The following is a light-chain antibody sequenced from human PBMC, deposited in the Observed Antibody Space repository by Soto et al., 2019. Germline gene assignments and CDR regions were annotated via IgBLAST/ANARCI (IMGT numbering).Light chain of an antibody. CDR2: AAS. Sequence: LQLPQSPYSLSSSVGDRVTITCPASQSISSYLNWYQQKPGKAPKLLIYAASSLQSGVPSRFSGSGSGTDFTLTISSLQPEDFATYYCQQSYSTPQTFGQGTKVAIK. CDR1: QSISSY. J-gene: IGKJ1*01. CDR3: QQSYSTPQT. V-gene: IGKV1-39*01.